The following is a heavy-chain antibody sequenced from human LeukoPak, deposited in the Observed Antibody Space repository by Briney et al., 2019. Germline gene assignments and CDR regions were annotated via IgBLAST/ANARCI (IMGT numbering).Heavy chain of an antibody. CDR3: ARVSCSGGSCYLRGY. V-gene: IGHV1-18*01. D-gene: IGHD2-15*01. Sequence: GASVKVSCKASGYTFTSYGISWVRQAPGQGLEWMGWISAYNGNTNYAQKLQGRVTMTTDTSTSTAYMELRSLRSDDTAVYYCARVSCSGGSCYLRGYWGQGTLVTVSS. CDR1: GYTFTSYG. CDR2: ISAYNGNT. J-gene: IGHJ4*02.